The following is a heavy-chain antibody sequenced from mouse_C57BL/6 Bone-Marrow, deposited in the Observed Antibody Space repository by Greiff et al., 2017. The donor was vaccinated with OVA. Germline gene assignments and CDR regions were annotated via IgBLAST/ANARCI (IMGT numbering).Heavy chain of an antibody. J-gene: IGHJ2*01. CDR1: GFTFSSYA. CDR3: ARDGVYGNYLYYFDY. CDR2: ISDGGSYT. Sequence: EVKLMESGGGLVKPGGSLKLSCAASGFTFSSYAMSWVRQTPEKRLAWVATISDGGSYTYYPDNVKGRFTISRDNAKNNLYLQMSHLKSEDTAMYYCARDGVYGNYLYYFDYWGQGTTLTVSS. D-gene: IGHD2-1*01. V-gene: IGHV5-4*01.